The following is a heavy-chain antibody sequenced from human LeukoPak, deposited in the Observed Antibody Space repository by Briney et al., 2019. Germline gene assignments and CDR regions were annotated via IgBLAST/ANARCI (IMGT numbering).Heavy chain of an antibody. CDR3: AKDIVAEPYYSGRDG. CDR1: GFTFDDYA. D-gene: IGHD5-12*01. CDR2: ISWNSGSI. J-gene: IGHJ6*02. Sequence: GGSLRLSCAASGFTFDDYAMHWVRQAPGKGLEWVSGISWNSGSIGYADSVKGRFTISRDNAKNSLYLQMNSLRAEDTALYYCAKDIVAEPYYSGRDGWGQGTTVTVSS. V-gene: IGHV3-9*01.